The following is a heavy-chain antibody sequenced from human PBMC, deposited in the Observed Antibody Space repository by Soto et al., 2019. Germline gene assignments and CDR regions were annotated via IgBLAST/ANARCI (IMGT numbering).Heavy chain of an antibody. CDR3: AKEGVVVADTPFSDAFDL. CDR2: ISGSGGST. Sequence: EVQLLESGGGLVQPGGSLRLSCAASGFTFSSYAMSWVRQAPGKGLEWVSAISGSGGSTYYADSVKGRFTISRVNSKNSLYLQMNSLRVEDTAVYYCAKEGVVVADTPFSDAFDLWGQGTMVTVSS. CDR1: GFTFSSYA. J-gene: IGHJ3*01. V-gene: IGHV3-23*01. D-gene: IGHD2-15*01.